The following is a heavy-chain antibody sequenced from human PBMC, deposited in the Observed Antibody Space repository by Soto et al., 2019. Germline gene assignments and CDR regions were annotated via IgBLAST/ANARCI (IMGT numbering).Heavy chain of an antibody. CDR1: GFTFSSYS. CDR3: ARDSHGTILRFLEWSKGPFDY. Sequence: GGSLRLSCAASGFTFSSYSMNWVRQAPGKGLEWVSYISSSSSTIYYADSVKGRFTISRDNAKNSLYLQMNSLRDEDTAVYYCARDSHGTILRFLEWSKGPFDYWGQGTLVTVSS. CDR2: ISSSSSTI. D-gene: IGHD3-3*01. J-gene: IGHJ4*02. V-gene: IGHV3-48*02.